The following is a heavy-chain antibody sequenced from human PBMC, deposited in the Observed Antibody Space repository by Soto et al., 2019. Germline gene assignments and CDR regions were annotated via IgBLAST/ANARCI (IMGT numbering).Heavy chain of an antibody. V-gene: IGHV4-30-2*01. CDR1: GDSISSSPYS. D-gene: IGHD1-1*01. J-gene: IGHJ3*01. Sequence: QLQLQESGPGLLRPSQTLSLTCAVSGDSISSSPYSWHWIRQAPGKGLEWIGYNFHGGRTNYNPSLPSRVTTSVDRSKNHLSLKLSSVAAADTAVYYCARDSVERSDDALDVWGQGTIVTVSS. CDR3: ARDSVERSDDALDV. CDR2: NFHGGRT.